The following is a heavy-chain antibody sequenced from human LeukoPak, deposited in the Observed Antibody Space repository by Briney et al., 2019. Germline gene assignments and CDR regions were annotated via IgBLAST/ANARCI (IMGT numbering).Heavy chain of an antibody. CDR1: GGSIRSYY. Sequence: SETLSLTCSVSGGSIRSYYWNWIRQSPGKGLEWIGYIYYSGSINYNPSLKSRVTMSVDTSKNQFSLKLHSVTAADTAMYYCARSLGITSLDYWGQGMLVTVSS. V-gene: IGHV4-59*01. CDR2: IYYSGSI. J-gene: IGHJ4*02. CDR3: ARSLGITSLDY. D-gene: IGHD1-14*01.